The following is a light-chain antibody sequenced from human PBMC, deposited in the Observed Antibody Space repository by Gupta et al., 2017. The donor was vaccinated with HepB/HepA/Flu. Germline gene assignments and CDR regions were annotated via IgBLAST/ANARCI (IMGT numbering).Light chain of an antibody. J-gene: IGKJ1*01. CDR3: QQYNSNSAT. V-gene: IGKV1-5*03. CDR1: QSISRR. Sequence: IQMPESPSTLSASVGDSVTITCRASQSISRRLAWYQQKPGQAPKLLIQKASSLESGVPSRFSGSVAGTEFTLTISSLQPEDSATYYCQQYNSNSATFGQGTKVEIK. CDR2: KAS.